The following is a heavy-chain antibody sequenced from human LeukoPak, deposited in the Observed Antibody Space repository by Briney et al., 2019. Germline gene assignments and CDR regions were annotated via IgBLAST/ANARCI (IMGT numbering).Heavy chain of an antibody. CDR3: ATEMWQLVLMPIVDY. Sequence: GGSLRLSCAASGFTFSSYGVHWVRQAPGKGLEWVAVISYDGSNKYYADSVKGRFTISRDNSKNTLYLQMNSLRAEDTAVYYCATEMWQLVLMPIVDYWGQGTLVTVSS. V-gene: IGHV3-30*03. J-gene: IGHJ4*02. CDR1: GFTFSSYG. CDR2: ISYDGSNK. D-gene: IGHD6-13*01.